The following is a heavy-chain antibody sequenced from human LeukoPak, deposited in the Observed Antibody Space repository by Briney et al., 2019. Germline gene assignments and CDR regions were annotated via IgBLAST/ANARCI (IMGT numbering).Heavy chain of an antibody. J-gene: IGHJ4*02. CDR3: ARALSSSSTLYYFDY. D-gene: IGHD6-13*01. Sequence: KPGGSLRLSCAASGFTFSDYYMSWIRQAPGKGLEWGSYISSGSSYTNYADSVKGRFTISRDNAKNSLYLQMNSLRAEDTAVYYCARALSSSSTLYYFDYWGQGTLVTVSS. CDR1: GFTFSDYY. CDR2: ISSGSSYT. V-gene: IGHV3-11*05.